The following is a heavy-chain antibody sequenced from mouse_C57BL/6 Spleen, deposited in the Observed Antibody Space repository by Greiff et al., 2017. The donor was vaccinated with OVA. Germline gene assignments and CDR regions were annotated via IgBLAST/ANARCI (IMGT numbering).Heavy chain of an antibody. CDR1: GFTFSSYA. V-gene: IGHV5-9-1*02. CDR2: ISSGSDYI. J-gene: IGHJ3*01. Sequence: EVQGVESGEGLVKPGGSLKLSCAASGFTFSSYAMSWVRQTPEKRLEWVAYISSGSDYIYYAYTVKGRFTISRDNARNTLYLQMSSLKSEDTAMYYCTREDYGNLLYWGQGTLVTVSA. CDR3: TREDYGNLLY. D-gene: IGHD2-1*01.